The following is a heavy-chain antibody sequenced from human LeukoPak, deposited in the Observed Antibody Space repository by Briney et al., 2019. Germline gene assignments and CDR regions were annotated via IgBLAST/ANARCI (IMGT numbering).Heavy chain of an antibody. Sequence: ASQTLSLTCTVSGGSISSGGFYWSWIRQPPGKGLEWIGYINHSGSTNYNPSLKSRVTISVDTSKNQFSLKLSSVTAADTAVYYCATGVTAAAALDYWGQGTLVTVSS. D-gene: IGHD6-13*01. J-gene: IGHJ4*02. CDR1: GGSISSGGFY. CDR3: ATGVTAAAALDY. CDR2: INHSGST. V-gene: IGHV4-30-2*01.